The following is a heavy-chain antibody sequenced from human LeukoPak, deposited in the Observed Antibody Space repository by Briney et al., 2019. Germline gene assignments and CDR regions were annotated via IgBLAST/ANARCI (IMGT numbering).Heavy chain of an antibody. J-gene: IGHJ5*02. Sequence: GASVKVSCKASGFTFTSSAVQWVRQARGQRLEWIGWIVVGSGNTNYAQKFQERVTITRDMSTSTAYMELSSLRSEDTAVYYCAAARDIVVVPAAIKEVGFDPWGQGTLVTVSS. CDR2: IVVGSGNT. D-gene: IGHD2-2*02. CDR3: AAARDIVVVPAAIKEVGFDP. V-gene: IGHV1-58*01. CDR1: GFTFTSSA.